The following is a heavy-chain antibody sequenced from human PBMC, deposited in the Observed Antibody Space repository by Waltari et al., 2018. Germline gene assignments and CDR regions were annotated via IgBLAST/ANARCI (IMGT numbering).Heavy chain of an antibody. Sequence: EVQLLESGGGLVQPGGSLRLSCSASGFTFSSYSMSWVRQAPVKGLEWVAAIRGGDGTTYYADSVKGRFTISRDNSRNTLYLQMNSLRAEDTAIYYCASHVDSAPWGQGTLVTVSS. CDR3: ASHVDSAP. CDR2: IRGGDGTT. D-gene: IGHD5-18*01. V-gene: IGHV3-23*01. J-gene: IGHJ4*02. CDR1: GFTFSSYS.